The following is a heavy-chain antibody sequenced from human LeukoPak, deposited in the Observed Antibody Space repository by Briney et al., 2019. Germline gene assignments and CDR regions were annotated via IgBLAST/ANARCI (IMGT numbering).Heavy chain of an antibody. V-gene: IGHV1-69*13. J-gene: IGHJ6*02. CDR2: IIPIFSTA. CDR3: ARARYYDILTGYSVLNYYYYGMDV. D-gene: IGHD3-9*01. CDR1: GGTFSSYA. Sequence: SVKVSCKASGGTFSSYAISWVRQAPGQGLEWMGGIIPIFSTANYAQKFQGRVTITADESTSTAYMELSSLRSEDTAVYYCARARYYDILTGYSVLNYYYYGMDVWGQGTTVTVSS.